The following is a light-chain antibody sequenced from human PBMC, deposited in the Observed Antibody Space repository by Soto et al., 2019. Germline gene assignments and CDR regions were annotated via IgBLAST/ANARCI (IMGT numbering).Light chain of an antibody. CDR2: AAS. J-gene: IGKJ5*01. CDR3: QQYNSAPAIT. V-gene: IGKV1-27*01. Sequence: DIQMTQSPSSLSASVGDRVTFTCRASQCIGNYLAWYQQKPGKVPKVLIYAASTLQSGFPSRFSGSGSGTDFTLPSRSLQPEDVATYCCQQYNSAPAITFGQGTRLEIK. CDR1: QCIGNY.